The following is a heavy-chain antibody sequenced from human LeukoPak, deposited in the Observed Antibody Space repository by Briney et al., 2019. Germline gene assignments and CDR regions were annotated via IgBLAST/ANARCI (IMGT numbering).Heavy chain of an antibody. CDR2: IHSGGST. CDR3: ARENNLGDYSRPPGYYYYGMDV. D-gene: IGHD1/OR15-1a*01. CDR1: GFTVSSNY. V-gene: IGHV3-53*01. Sequence: PGGSLRLSCAASGFTVSSNYMSWVRQAPGKGLEWVSVIHSGGSTYYADSVKGRFTISRDNSKNTLYLQMNSLRAEDTAVYYCARENNLGDYSRPPGYYYYGMDVWGQGTTVTVSS. J-gene: IGHJ6*02.